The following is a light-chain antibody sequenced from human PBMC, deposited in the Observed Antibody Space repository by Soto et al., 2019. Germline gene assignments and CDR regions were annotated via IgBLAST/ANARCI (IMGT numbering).Light chain of an antibody. Sequence: VSTQTPGTLCLSAGVRATLSCRASQSVSSNYLAWYQQKPGQSPRLLIYGASNRASGISDRFSGSGSGTDFTLSISILEPEDFAVYYCQQYSSLWTVGQGTKVDIK. CDR3: QQYSSLWT. CDR1: QSVSSNY. CDR2: GAS. V-gene: IGKV3-20*01. J-gene: IGKJ1*01.